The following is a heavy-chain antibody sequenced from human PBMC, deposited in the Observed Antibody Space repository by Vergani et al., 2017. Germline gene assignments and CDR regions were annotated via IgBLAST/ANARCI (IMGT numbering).Heavy chain of an antibody. CDR2: IYNSGNG. V-gene: IGHV4-39*01. CDR1: GDSIISRSYY. D-gene: IGHD3-16*01. J-gene: IGHJ2*01. Sequence: QMQLQESGLGLVKASETLSLTCTVSGDSIISRSYYWGWIRQPPGKGLEWIGSIYNSGNGDSSSSLKSRVTISADTSKNQFSLRLTSVTAADTAVYYCASGKYYSDSTSHFRGRYFDVGGRGTLVTVPS. CDR3: ASGKYYSDSTSHFRGRYFDV.